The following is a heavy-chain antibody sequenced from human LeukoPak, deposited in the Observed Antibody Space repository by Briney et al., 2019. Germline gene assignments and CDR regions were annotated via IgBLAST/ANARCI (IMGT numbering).Heavy chain of an antibody. V-gene: IGHV4-34*01. CDR1: GGSFSGYY. J-gene: IGHJ5*02. Sequence: KSSETLSLTCAVYGGSFSGYYWSWIRQPPGKGLEWIGEINHSGSTNYNPSLKSRVTISVDTSKNQFSLRLSSVTAADTAVYYCARLGDWFDPWGQGTLVTVSS. CDR2: INHSGST. CDR3: ARLGDWFDP. D-gene: IGHD3-16*01.